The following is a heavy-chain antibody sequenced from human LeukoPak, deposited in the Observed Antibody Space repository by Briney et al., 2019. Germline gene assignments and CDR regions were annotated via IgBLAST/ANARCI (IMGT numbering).Heavy chain of an antibody. V-gene: IGHV4-34*01. Sequence: GSLRLSCAASGFTFSSYAMSWVRQPPGKGLEWVGEFTHIGDTNYNPSLKSRVTISLDTSRNQFSLELTSVTAADTAVYYCARGNRQLAYYGSGSRLPFGYWGQGTLVTVSS. J-gene: IGHJ4*02. CDR2: FTHIGDT. CDR1: GFTFSSYA. D-gene: IGHD3-10*01. CDR3: ARGNRQLAYYGSGSRLPFGY.